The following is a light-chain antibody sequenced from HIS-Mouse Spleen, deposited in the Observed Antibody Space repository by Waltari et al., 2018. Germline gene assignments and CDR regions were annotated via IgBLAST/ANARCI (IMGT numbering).Light chain of an antibody. J-gene: IGKJ1*01. V-gene: IGKV1-39*01. CDR3: QQSYSTPRT. Sequence: DLQMTQSPSSLSASVGDRFPITCRASQSISSDLNCYQQKPGKAPKLLIYAASSLQSGVPSRFSGSGSGTDFTLTISRLQPEDFATYYCQQSYSTPRTFGQGTKVEIK. CDR2: AAS. CDR1: QSISSD.